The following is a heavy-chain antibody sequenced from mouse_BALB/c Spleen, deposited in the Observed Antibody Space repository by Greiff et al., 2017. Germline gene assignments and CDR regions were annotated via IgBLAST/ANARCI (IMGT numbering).Heavy chain of an antibody. V-gene: IGHV7-3*02. Sequence: EVQLVESGGGLVQPGGSLRLSCATSGFTFTDYYMSWVRQPPGKALEWLGFIRNKANGHTTEYSASVKGRFTISRDNSQSILYLQMNTLRAEDSATYYCASGATLITTRFAYWGQGTLVTVSA. D-gene: IGHD2-4*01. CDR2: IRNKANGHTT. J-gene: IGHJ3*01. CDR1: GFTFTDYY. CDR3: ASGATLITTRFAY.